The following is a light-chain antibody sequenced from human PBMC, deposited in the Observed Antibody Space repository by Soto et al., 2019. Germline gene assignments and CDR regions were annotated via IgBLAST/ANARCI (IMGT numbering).Light chain of an antibody. CDR1: QSVLYSSTNENY. J-gene: IGKJ1*01. Sequence: IVMTQSPDSLAVSLGERATINCKSSQSVLYSSTNENYLAWYQQKPGQPPKLLIYWASTRESGVPDRFSGSGSGTDFTLTISSLQAEDVAVYYCQQYYSTPRTFGQGTKVEIK. V-gene: IGKV4-1*01. CDR3: QQYYSTPRT. CDR2: WAS.